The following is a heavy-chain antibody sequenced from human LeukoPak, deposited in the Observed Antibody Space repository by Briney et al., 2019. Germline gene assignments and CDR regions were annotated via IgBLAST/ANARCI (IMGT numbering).Heavy chain of an antibody. CDR2: IRSKANSYAT. CDR1: GFTFSGYA. CDR3: TSQGGAAAGEIVY. D-gene: IGHD6-13*01. J-gene: IGHJ4*02. V-gene: IGHV3-73*01. Sequence: GGSLRLSCAASGFTFSGYAMLWVRQASGKGLEGIGRIRSKANSYATTYAASVKGKFTIAREDSMNTAYLQMTSLKTDDMVVYYCTSQGGAAAGEIVYWGQGTLVTVSS.